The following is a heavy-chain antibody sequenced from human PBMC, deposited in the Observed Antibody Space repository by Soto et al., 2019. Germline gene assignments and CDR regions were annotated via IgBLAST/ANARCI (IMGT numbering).Heavy chain of an antibody. Sequence: QVQLVQSGAEVKKPGSSVKVSCKASGGTFSSYAISWVRQAPGQGLEWMGGIIPTFGTADYAQKFQGRVTIPADDLTSTADMELSSLRSEDTAVYYCARHLGGNHYYYGMDVWGQGTTVTVSS. CDR3: ARHLGGNHYYYGMDV. V-gene: IGHV1-69*12. CDR1: GGTFSSYA. D-gene: IGHD3-16*01. J-gene: IGHJ6*02. CDR2: IIPTFGTA.